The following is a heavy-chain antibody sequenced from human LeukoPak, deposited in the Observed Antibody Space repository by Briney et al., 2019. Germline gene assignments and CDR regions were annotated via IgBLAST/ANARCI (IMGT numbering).Heavy chain of an antibody. V-gene: IGHV3-48*01. CDR3: ARDDYVCGSPYHYYYMDV. CDR1: GFTFSSYS. D-gene: IGHD3-16*01. CDR2: ISSGSSTI. J-gene: IGHJ6*03. Sequence: PGGFLRLSCAASGFTFSSYSMNWVRHAPRKGLWWGLYISSGSSTIYYADSVKGRLTISRDNAKNSLYLQMNSLRAEDTAVYYCARDDYVCGSPYHYYYMDVWGKGTTVTVSS.